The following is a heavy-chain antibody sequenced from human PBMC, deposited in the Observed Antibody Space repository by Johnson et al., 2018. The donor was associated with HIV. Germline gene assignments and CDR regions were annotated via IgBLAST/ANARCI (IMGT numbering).Heavy chain of an antibody. V-gene: IGHV3-7*01. J-gene: IGHJ3*02. CDR3: AREGFIPVLLRGGAFDI. Sequence: EQLVESGGGVVQPGRSLRLSCAASGFTFSSYWMSWVRQAPGKGLEWVANIKQDGSEKYYVDSVKGRFTISRDNAKNSLYLQMNSLRAEDTAVYYCAREGFIPVLLRGGAFDIWGQGTMVTVSS. CDR2: IKQDGSEK. CDR1: GFTFSSYW. D-gene: IGHD3-10*01.